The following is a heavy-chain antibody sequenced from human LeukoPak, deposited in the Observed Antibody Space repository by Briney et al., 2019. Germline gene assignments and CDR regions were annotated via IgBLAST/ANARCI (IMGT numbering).Heavy chain of an antibody. CDR1: GDSTRSNY. D-gene: IGHD3-10*01. Sequence: PPETLSLTCTVSGDSTRSNYWSWIRRPPGKGLEWIGFIHDSGSTHYTPSLDSRVTISLDTSRTQFSLKLTSVTAADTAVYYCARGDLSCHGSGSYCAFDIWGQGTVVTVSS. CDR3: ARGDLSCHGSGSYCAFDI. V-gene: IGHV4-59*08. CDR2: IHDSGST. J-gene: IGHJ3*02.